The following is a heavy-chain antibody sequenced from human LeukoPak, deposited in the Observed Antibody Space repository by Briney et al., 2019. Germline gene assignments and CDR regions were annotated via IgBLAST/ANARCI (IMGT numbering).Heavy chain of an antibody. D-gene: IGHD6-19*01. J-gene: IGHJ4*02. V-gene: IGHV1-2*02. CDR2: INPNSGGT. CDR3: ARDLRSSGSDY. CDR1: GYTFTGYY. Sequence: AASVKVSCKASGYTFTGYYMHWVRQAPGQGLEWMGWINPNSGGTNYARKFQGRVTMTRDTSISTAYMELSRLRSDDTAVYYCARDLRSSGSDYWGQGTLVTVSS.